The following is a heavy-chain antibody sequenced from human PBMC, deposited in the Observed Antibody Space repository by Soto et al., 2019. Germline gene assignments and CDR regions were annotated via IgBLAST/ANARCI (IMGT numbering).Heavy chain of an antibody. CDR2: ISSSGSTI. V-gene: IGHV3-11*01. J-gene: IGHJ6*02. Sequence: QVQLVESGGGLVKPGGSLRLSCAASGFTFSDYYMSWIRQAPGKGLEWVSYISSSGSTIYYADSVKGRFTISSDNAKNILHLQMNSLGAADTAVYYCAKDALLWLGDIPYYYGMDVWGQGTTVTVSS. D-gene: IGHD2-21*01. CDR1: GFTFSDYY. CDR3: AKDALLWLGDIPYYYGMDV.